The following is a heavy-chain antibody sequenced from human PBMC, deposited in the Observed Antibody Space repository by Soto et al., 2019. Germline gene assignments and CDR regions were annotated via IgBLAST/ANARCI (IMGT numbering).Heavy chain of an antibody. CDR1: GGSISSYY. V-gene: IGHV4-59*08. J-gene: IGHJ5*02. CDR3: ASQRGYYGSGSRGVTNNWFDP. D-gene: IGHD3-10*01. CDR2: IYYSGST. Sequence: PSETLSLTCTVSGGSISSYYWSWIRQPPGKGLEWIGYIYYSGSTNYNPSLKSRVTISVDTSKNQFSLKLSSVTAADTAVYYCASQRGYYGSGSRGVTNNWFDPWGQGTLVTVSS.